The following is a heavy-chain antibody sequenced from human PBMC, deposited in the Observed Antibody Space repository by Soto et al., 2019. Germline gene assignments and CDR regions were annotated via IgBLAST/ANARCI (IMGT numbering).Heavy chain of an antibody. CDR2: ISSSSSTI. CDR1: GFTFSSYS. J-gene: IGHJ4*02. CDR3: AREACSSCYGPYYFDY. V-gene: IGHV3-48*02. Sequence: GGSLRLSCAASGFTFSSYSMNWVRQAPGKGLEWVSYISSSSSTIYYADSVKGRFTISRDNAKNSLYLQMNSLRDEDTAVYYCAREACSSCYGPYYFDYWGQGTLVTVSS. D-gene: IGHD2-15*01.